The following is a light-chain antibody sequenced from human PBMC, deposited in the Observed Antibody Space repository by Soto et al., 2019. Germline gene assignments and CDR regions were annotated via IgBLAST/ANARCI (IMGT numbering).Light chain of an antibody. CDR1: QTINSW. CDR3: QQTYSTPPIP. Sequence: DIQMTQSPSTLSASVGDRVTITCRASQTINSWLAWYQQKPGKAPKLLIYDASNLESVVPSRFSGSGSGTEFTLTISSLQPDDFATYYCQQTYSTPPIPFGQGTRLEIK. CDR2: DAS. V-gene: IGKV1-5*01. J-gene: IGKJ5*01.